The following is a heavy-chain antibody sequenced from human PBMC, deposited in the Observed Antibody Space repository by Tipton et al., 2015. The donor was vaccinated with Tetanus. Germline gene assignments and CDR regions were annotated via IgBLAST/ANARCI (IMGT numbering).Heavy chain of an antibody. CDR1: GGSIRSSNW. D-gene: IGHD5-24*01. V-gene: IGHV4-4*02. CDR3: ARGGRDAYNNPLGAFDV. CDR2: IYHSGTT. J-gene: IGHJ3*01. Sequence: LSLTCTVSGGSIRSSNWWGWVHQTPGKGLEWIGEIYHSGTTNYNPSLKSRVTMSVDTSKNQFSLRLRSVAAADTAVYYCARGGRDAYNNPLGAFDVWGRGTTVTVSS.